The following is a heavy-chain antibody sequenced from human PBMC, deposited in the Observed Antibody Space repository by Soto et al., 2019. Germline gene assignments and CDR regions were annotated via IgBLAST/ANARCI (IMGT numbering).Heavy chain of an antibody. Sequence: SPTLSLTCAITGDSVSSNSAGWSWVRQSPSRGLEWLGRTYYRSKWYYEYAVSVRGRITITPDTSKNQYSLQLNSVTPEDTAVYFCARGEQYSGRIFDYWGQGTLVTVSS. V-gene: IGHV6-1*01. CDR3: ARGEQYSGRIFDY. J-gene: IGHJ4*01. D-gene: IGHD1-26*01. CDR1: GDSVSSNSAG. CDR2: TYYRSKWYY.